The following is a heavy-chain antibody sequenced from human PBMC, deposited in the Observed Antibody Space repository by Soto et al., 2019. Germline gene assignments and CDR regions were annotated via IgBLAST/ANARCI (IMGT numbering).Heavy chain of an antibody. CDR3: ARHSGVAEDGTD. V-gene: IGHV5-51*01. Sequence: VESLTTSCKGSGYSFTTNWIVWVLQMPGKGLEWMGVIYPGDSDTRYSPSFQGQVAISADKSINTAYLQWSSLKASDTAMYYCARHSGVAEDGTDWGQGTMVTVSS. CDR1: GYSFTTNW. CDR2: IYPGDSDT. D-gene: IGHD6-13*01. J-gene: IGHJ1*01.